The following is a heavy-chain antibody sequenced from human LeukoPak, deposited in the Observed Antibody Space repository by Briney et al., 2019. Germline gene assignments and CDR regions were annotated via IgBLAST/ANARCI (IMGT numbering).Heavy chain of an antibody. J-gene: IGHJ4*02. CDR1: GYSFSSYG. V-gene: IGHV1-18*01. CDR3: AGRRGYDMLYYFDY. Sequence: ASVKVSCKASGYSFSSYGITWVRQAPGQGLEWLGWIITYSGKTYYAEKVQGRVSMTTDTSTSTAYMELRSLRSDDTAVYYCAGRRGYDMLYYFDYWGQGTLVTVSS. D-gene: IGHD5-12*01. CDR2: IITYSGKT.